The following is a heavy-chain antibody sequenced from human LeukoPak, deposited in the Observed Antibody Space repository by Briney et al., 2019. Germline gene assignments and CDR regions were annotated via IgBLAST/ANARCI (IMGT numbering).Heavy chain of an antibody. CDR2: MNPNSGNT. Sequence: ASVKVSCKASGYTFTSYDINWVRQATGQGLEWMGWMNPNSGNTGYAQKFQGRVTITRNASISTAYMELSSLRSEDTAVYYCARDLDPYYFDYWGQGTLVTVSS. CDR3: ARDLDPYYFDY. D-gene: IGHD3/OR15-3a*01. V-gene: IGHV1-8*03. J-gene: IGHJ4*02. CDR1: GYTFTSYD.